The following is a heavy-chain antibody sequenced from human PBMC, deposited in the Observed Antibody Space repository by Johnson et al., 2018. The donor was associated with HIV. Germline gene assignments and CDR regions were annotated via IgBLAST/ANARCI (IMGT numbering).Heavy chain of an antibody. V-gene: IGHV3-30*18. CDR1: GFTFRNYA. D-gene: IGHD1-26*01. CDR2: ISYDGSNQ. J-gene: IGHJ3*02. Sequence: QVQLVESGGGVVQPGRSLRLSCTASGFTFRNYAMHWVRQAPGKGLEWVALISYDGSNQYYADSVKGRFTISRDNSKNTPYLQMNSLRAEDTAVYYCAKVSWEARLGDPFDIWGQGTMVTVSS. CDR3: AKVSWEARLGDPFDI.